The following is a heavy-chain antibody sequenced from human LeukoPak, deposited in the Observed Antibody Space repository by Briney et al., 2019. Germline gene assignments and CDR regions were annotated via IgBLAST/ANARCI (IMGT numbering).Heavy chain of an antibody. CDR1: GFTFSSYW. J-gene: IGHJ6*03. CDR2: VSSTGGTT. Sequence: GGSLRLSCAASGFTFSSYWMSWVRQAPGKGLEWVSAVSSTGGTTYYADSVKGRFTISRDNSKNTLFLQINSLRAEDTAVYYCAKNGDRGAFCSGGTCYPYYYYYMDVWGKGTTVTISS. CDR3: AKNGDRGAFCSGGTCYPYYYYYMDV. D-gene: IGHD2-15*01. V-gene: IGHV3-23*01.